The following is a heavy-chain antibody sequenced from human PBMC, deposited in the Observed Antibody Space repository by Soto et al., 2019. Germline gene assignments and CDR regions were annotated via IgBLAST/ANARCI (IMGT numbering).Heavy chain of an antibody. J-gene: IGHJ4*02. CDR3: AAAVSSGYYDY. D-gene: IGHD3-22*01. CDR1: GDSISTYY. Sequence: SATLSLTCTVSGDSISTYYWSWIRQPSGKGLEWIGYIYYTGSTNCNPSLKSRVTISVDTSKNQFSLKLSSVTAADTAVYYCAAAVSSGYYDYWGQGTPVTVS. V-gene: IGHV4-59*01. CDR2: IYYTGST.